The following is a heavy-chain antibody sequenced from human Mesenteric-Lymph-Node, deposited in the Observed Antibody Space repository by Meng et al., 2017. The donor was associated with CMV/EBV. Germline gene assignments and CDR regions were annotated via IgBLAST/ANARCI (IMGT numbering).Heavy chain of an antibody. CDR2: ISSSSSYI. CDR3: ARDLVGAFDI. V-gene: IGHV3-21*01. D-gene: IGHD2-15*01. J-gene: IGHJ3*02. CDR1: GFTFSSYS. Sequence: GESLKISCAASGFTFSSYSMNWVRQAPGKGLEWVSSISSSSSYIYYADSVKGRFTISRDNSKNTLYLQMNSLRAEDTAVYYCARDLVGAFDIWGQGTMVTVSS.